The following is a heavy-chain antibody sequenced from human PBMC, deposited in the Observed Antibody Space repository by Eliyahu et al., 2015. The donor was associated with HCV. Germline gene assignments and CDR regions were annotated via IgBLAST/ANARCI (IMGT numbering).Heavy chain of an antibody. CDR3: AKLGYCSTTSCPRGGGFDI. J-gene: IGHJ3*02. CDR1: GASFSSGGYF. D-gene: IGHD2-2*01. Sequence: QVQLQESGPGLLEPSQTLSLTCTVSGASFSSGGYFWTWIRQLPGKDLEWIAYMHYTGSSYYSPFFQSRVTMSVDTSENQFYLSLTSVTAADTAVYYCAKLGYCSTTSCPRGGGFDIWGRGTMVTVSS. CDR2: MHYTGSS. V-gene: IGHV4-31*03.